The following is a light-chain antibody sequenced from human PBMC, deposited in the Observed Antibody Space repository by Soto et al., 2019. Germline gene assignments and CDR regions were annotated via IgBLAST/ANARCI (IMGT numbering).Light chain of an antibody. CDR1: TTDVGAYNL. V-gene: IGLV2-14*02. Sequence: QSVLTQPASVSGSPGQSITISCTGSTTDVGAYNLVSWYRQNPGKAPKLMIYAVSTRTSGVSNRFSGSKSGNTASLTISGLQAEDEADYYCSSHNPIGTLQIFGPGTKLTVL. J-gene: IGLJ1*01. CDR3: SSHNPIGTLQI. CDR2: AVS.